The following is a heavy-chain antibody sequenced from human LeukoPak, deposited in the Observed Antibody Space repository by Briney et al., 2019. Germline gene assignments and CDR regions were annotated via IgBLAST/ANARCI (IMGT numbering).Heavy chain of an antibody. CDR3: AKAPGPGNYYDTSGYYYFDY. J-gene: IGHJ4*02. V-gene: IGHV3-23*01. D-gene: IGHD3-22*01. CDR1: RFIFSTFG. Sequence: PGGSLRLSCVASRFIFSTFGMGWVRQAPGKGLEWVSGISASGYSTYYADSVKGRFTVSRDNSKNALYLQMNGLTVEDTAVYYCAKAPGPGNYYDTSGYYYFDYWGQGTLVTVSS. CDR2: ISASGYST.